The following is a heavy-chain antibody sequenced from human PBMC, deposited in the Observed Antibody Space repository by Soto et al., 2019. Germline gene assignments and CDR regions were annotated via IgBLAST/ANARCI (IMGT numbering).Heavy chain of an antibody. CDR2: ISAYNGNT. D-gene: IGHD3-10*01. Sequence: ASVKVACKASAYTFTSYGISWVLQAPGEGLEWMGWISAYNGNTNYAQKLQGRVTMTTDTSTSTAYMELRSLRSDDTAVYYCARVVRGPLCAFDIWGQGTMVTVSS. CDR1: AYTFTSYG. V-gene: IGHV1-18*01. CDR3: ARVVRGPLCAFDI. J-gene: IGHJ3*02.